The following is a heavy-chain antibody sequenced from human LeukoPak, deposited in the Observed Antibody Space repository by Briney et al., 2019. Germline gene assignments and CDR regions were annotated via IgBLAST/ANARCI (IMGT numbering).Heavy chain of an antibody. CDR3: ASMTYSNKYFDY. CDR2: IIPIFGTA. V-gene: IGHV1-69*06. D-gene: IGHD6-13*01. Sequence: SVKVSCKASGGTFSSYAISWARQAPGQGLEWMGGIIPIFGTANYAQKFQGRVTITADKSTSTAYMELSSLRSEDTAVYYCASMTYSNKYFDYWGQGTLVTVSS. J-gene: IGHJ4*02. CDR1: GGTFSSYA.